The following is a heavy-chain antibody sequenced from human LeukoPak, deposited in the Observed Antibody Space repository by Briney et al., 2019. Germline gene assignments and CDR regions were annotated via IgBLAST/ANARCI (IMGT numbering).Heavy chain of an antibody. J-gene: IGHJ6*03. CDR3: ARDHYIAGTQYYYYYMDV. CDR1: GGSISSYY. CDR2: IYYSGST. V-gene: IGHV4-59*01. Sequence: SETLSLTCTVSGGSISSYYWSWIRQPPGQGLESIGYIYYSGSTNYNPSLKSRVTISVDTSKNQFSLKLSSVTAADTAVYYCARDHYIAGTQYYYYYMDVWGKGTTVTVSS. D-gene: IGHD1-1*01.